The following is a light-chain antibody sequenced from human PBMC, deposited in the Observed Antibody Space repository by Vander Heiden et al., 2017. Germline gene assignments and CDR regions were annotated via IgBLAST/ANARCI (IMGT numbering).Light chain of an antibody. V-gene: IGLV2-23*02. Sequence: QSALTQPASVSGSPGQSITISCTGTSSDVGSYNLVPWYQQHPGNAPKLMSYEVSKRPSGVSNRFSGSKSGNTASLTISGLQAEDEADYYCCSYAGSSTLVFGGGTKLTVL. CDR1: SSDVGSYNL. CDR3: CSYAGSSTLV. J-gene: IGLJ2*01. CDR2: EVS.